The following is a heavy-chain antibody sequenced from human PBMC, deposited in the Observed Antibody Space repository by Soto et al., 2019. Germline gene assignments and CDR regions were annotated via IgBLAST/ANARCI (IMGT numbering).Heavy chain of an antibody. V-gene: IGHV3-23*01. Sequence: HLLESGGGLVQPGGSLRLSCAASGFTFSDYSMSWVRQTPERGLEWVSSLTGGGTSYYADSVQGRFTVSRDNSKNTLSLQMHSLRAEDTALYYCTKRATTVTTPGNYFDSWGQGTLVTVSS. CDR1: GFTFSDYS. J-gene: IGHJ4*02. CDR2: LTGGGTS. CDR3: TKRATTVTTPGNYFDS. D-gene: IGHD1-1*01.